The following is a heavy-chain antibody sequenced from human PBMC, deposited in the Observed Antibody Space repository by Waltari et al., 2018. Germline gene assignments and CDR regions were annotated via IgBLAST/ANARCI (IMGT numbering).Heavy chain of an antibody. V-gene: IGHV4-4*02. CDR3: ARDRGRGLYLDS. J-gene: IGHJ4*02. CDR1: GDSASNPYL. Sequence: QLQLQESGPGLVQPSGTLSLTCTISGDSASNPYLWNWVRQPPGKRLEWIGQVHGSGRTNYNPSFASRVTVSLDTYNNQFSLKVTSATAADTAVYYCARDRGRGLYLDSWGPGTLGTVSP. D-gene: IGHD2-15*01. CDR2: VHGSGRT.